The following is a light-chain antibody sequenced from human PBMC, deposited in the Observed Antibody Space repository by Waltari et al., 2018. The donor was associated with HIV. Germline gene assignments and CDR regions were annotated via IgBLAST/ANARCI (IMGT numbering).Light chain of an antibody. CDR1: SGSVSTSYY. Sequence: QTVVTQEPSFSVSPGGTVTLTCGLSSGSVSTSYYPSWYQQTPGQAPRTLTYSTSTRSSGVPDRFSGSILGNKAALTITGAQADDESDYYCVLFMGNGIWVFVGGTKLTVL. V-gene: IGLV8-61*01. CDR3: VLFMGNGIWV. J-gene: IGLJ3*02. CDR2: STS.